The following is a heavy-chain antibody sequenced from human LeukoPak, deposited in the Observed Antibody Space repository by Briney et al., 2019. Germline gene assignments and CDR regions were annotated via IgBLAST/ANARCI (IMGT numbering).Heavy chain of an antibody. CDR3: ARDRYTSSWTAAFDF. V-gene: IGHV3-74*01. D-gene: IGHD6-13*01. J-gene: IGHJ4*02. CDR1: GFTFSSHW. CDR2: INSDGSTT. Sequence: PGGSLRLSCAASGFTFSSHWVHWVRQAPGKGLVWVSRINSDGSTTSYADSVKGRFTISRDNAKNSLYLQMNSLRAEDTAVYYCARDRYTSSWTAAFDFWGQGTLVTVSS.